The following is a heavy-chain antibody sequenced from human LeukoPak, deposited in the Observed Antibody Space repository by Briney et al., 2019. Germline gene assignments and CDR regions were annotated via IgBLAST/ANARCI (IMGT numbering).Heavy chain of an antibody. D-gene: IGHD3-10*01. Sequence: GGSLRLSCAASGFTFSSYAMSWVRQAPGKGLEWVSAISGSGGSTYYADSVKGRFTISRDNSKNTLYLRMNSLRSEDTAVYYCARDRSRGGFDYWGQGTLVTVSS. J-gene: IGHJ4*02. CDR3: ARDRSRGGFDY. CDR2: ISGSGGST. CDR1: GFTFSSYA. V-gene: IGHV3-23*01.